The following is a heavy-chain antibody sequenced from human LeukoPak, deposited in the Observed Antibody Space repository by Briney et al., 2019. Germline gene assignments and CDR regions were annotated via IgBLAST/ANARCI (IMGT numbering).Heavy chain of an antibody. Sequence: ASVKVSCKASGYTFTSYGISWVRQAPGQGLEWMGWISAYNGNTNYAQKLQGRVTMTTDTSTSTAYMELRSLRSDDTAVYYCAREDYDFWSGYYDYWGQGTLVTVSS. CDR1: GYTFTSYG. J-gene: IGHJ4*02. CDR2: ISAYNGNT. V-gene: IGHV1-18*01. CDR3: AREDYDFWSGYYDY. D-gene: IGHD3-3*01.